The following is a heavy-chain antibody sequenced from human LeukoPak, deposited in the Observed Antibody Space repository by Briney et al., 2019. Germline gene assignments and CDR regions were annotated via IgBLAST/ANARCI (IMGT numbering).Heavy chain of an antibody. V-gene: IGHV3-7*01. J-gene: IGHJ4*02. CDR1: GFSFRSHW. Sequence: GGSLRLSCAVSGFSFRSHWMSWVRQAPGKGLEGVANIKEDGSQIYYVDSVKGTFTISRYNAQNSVYLQMNSLRGKDAAVYYCARDVGSGWFDYWGQGSLVTVSS. CDR3: ARDVGSGWFDY. D-gene: IGHD6-19*01. CDR2: IKEDGSQI.